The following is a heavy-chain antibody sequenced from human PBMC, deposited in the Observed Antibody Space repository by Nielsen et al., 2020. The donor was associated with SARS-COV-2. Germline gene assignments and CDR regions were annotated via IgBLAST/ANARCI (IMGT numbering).Heavy chain of an antibody. CDR3: VIGQFLYAYDY. CDR2: IDPNNGNT. V-gene: IGHV1-8*01. CDR1: GYTFNNYD. Sequence: ASVKVSCKASGYTFNNYDINWVRQATGQGLEWMGWIDPNNGNTGYTQKFQGRVRMTRNTSINTAYMELSSLRTDDTAVYYCVIGQFLYAYDYWGQGTLVTVSS. D-gene: IGHD2/OR15-2a*01. J-gene: IGHJ4*02.